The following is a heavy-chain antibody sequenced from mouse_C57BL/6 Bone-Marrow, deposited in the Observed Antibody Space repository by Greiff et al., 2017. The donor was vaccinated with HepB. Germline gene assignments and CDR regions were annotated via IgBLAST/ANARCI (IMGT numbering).Heavy chain of an antibody. CDR3: GRKYYGSSLYWYFYV. CDR2: IRSKSNNYAT. J-gene: IGHJ1*03. Sequence: EVQGVESGGGLVQPTGSLKLSCAASGFSFNTYAMNWVRQAPGKGLEWVARIRSKSNNYATYYDDSVKDRFTISRDDSESILYLQMHNLKTEDTAMYYCGRKYYGSSLYWYFYVWGTGTTVTVSS. CDR1: GFSFNTYA. V-gene: IGHV10-1*01. D-gene: IGHD1-1*01.